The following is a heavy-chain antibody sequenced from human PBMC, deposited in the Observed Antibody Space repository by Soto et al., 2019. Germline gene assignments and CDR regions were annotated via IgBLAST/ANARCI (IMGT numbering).Heavy chain of an antibody. Sequence: PGGSLRLSCAASGFTFSNYAMNWVRQAPGKGLEWVSGISATGVKTYSADSVKGRFTMSRDNSKDTVYLEMNSLRAEDTAVYYWTKSRSAMIYYFGFWGLGAQVTVSS. CDR3: TKSRSAMIYYFGF. D-gene: IGHD3-22*01. V-gene: IGHV3-23*01. CDR1: GFTFSNYA. CDR2: ISATGVKT. J-gene: IGHJ4*02.